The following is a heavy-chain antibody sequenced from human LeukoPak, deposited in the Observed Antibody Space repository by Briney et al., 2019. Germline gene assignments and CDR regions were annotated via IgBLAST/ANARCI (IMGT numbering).Heavy chain of an antibody. CDR3: ARGPPLAATYTYYYYYYMDV. V-gene: IGHV1-3*01. CDR2: VNAGNGNT. CDR1: GYTFTSYA. Sequence: ASVKVSCKASGYTFTSYAMHWVRQAPGQRLEWMGWVNAGNGNTKYSQKFQGRVTITRDTSASTAYMELSSLRSEDTAVYYCARGPPLAATYTYYYYYYMDVWGKGTTVTVSS. D-gene: IGHD6-25*01. J-gene: IGHJ6*03.